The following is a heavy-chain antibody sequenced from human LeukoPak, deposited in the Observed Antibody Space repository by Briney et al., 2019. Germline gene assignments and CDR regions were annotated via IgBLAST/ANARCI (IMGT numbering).Heavy chain of an antibody. Sequence: SETLSLTCTVSGGSISSGGYYWSWIRQPPGKGLEWIGYIYHSGSTYYNPSLKSRVTISVDRSKNQFSLKLSSVTAADTAVYYCAREKQLVNDYWGQGTLVTVSS. CDR1: GGSISSGGYY. V-gene: IGHV4-30-2*01. CDR2: IYHSGST. D-gene: IGHD6-6*01. CDR3: AREKQLVNDY. J-gene: IGHJ4*02.